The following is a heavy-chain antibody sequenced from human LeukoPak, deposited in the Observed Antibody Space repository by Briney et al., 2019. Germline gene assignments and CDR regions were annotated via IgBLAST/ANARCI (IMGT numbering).Heavy chain of an antibody. J-gene: IGHJ3*02. Sequence: SVKVSCKASGGTFSSYAISWVRQAPGQGLEWMGRIIPIFGTANYAQKFQGRVTITTDESTSTAYMELSSLRSEDTAVYYCARRGYSGYDKNGGAFDIWGQGTMVTVSS. CDR2: IIPIFGTA. V-gene: IGHV1-69*05. CDR3: ARRGYSGYDKNGGAFDI. CDR1: GGTFSSYA. D-gene: IGHD5-12*01.